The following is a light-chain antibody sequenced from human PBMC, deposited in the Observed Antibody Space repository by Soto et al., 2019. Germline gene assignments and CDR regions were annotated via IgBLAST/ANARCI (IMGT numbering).Light chain of an antibody. J-gene: IGKJ4*01. V-gene: IGKV1-39*01. CDR1: QSISSY. CDR3: QQSYSTPQLT. CDR2: AAS. Sequence: DFQMTQSPSSLSASVGDRVTITCRASQSISSYLNWYQQKPGKAPKLLIYAASNLQSGVPSRFSGSGSGTDFTLTIKSLQPEDFADYSCQQSYSTPQLTFGGGTKVEI.